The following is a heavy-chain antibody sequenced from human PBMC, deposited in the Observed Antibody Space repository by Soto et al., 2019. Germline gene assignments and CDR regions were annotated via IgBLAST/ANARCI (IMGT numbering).Heavy chain of an antibody. CDR3: ARRYCSDSYCSYFDY. CDR1: WLSVSGSV. D-gene: IGHD2-15*01. CDR2: INHSGTT. Sequence: LETRSLTCALYWLSVSGSVWGLIRSPPGKGLEWIGEINHSGTTSYSPSLESRVTTSIDTSKNQFSLRMRSVTAADTAIYYCARRYCSDSYCSYFDYWGRGTLVTVAS. V-gene: IGHV4-34*10. J-gene: IGHJ4*02.